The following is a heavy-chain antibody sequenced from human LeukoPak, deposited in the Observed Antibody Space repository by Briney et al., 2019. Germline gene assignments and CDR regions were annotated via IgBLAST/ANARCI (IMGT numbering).Heavy chain of an antibody. CDR2: IRYDGSNK. Sequence: GGTLRLSCAASGFTFSNHGMNWVRQAPGKGLEWVAFIRYDGSNKYYADSVKGRFTISRDNSRNTLYLHMNSLRAEDTAVYYCAKDNRRALGILTGYYDGSAYFDYWGQGTLVTVSS. J-gene: IGHJ4*02. D-gene: IGHD3-9*01. CDR3: AKDNRRALGILTGYYDGSAYFDY. CDR1: GFTFSNHG. V-gene: IGHV3-30*02.